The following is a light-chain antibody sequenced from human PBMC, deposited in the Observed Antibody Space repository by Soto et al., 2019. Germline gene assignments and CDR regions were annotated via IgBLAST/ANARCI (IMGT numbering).Light chain of an antibody. CDR1: QSVSSN. J-gene: IGKJ1*01. Sequence: EVVVTQSPATLAVSPGGVVTLSCRASQSVSSNLAWYQQKPGQAPRLLIYGASTRATGIPARFSGSGSGTEFTLTISSLQSEDFAVYYCQQYNNWTFGQGTKVDNK. CDR2: GAS. CDR3: QQYNNWT. V-gene: IGKV3-15*01.